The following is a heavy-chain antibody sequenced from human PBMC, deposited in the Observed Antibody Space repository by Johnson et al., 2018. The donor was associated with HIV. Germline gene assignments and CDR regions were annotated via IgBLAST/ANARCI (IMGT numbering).Heavy chain of an antibody. Sequence: EVQLVESGGGVVQPGRSLRLSCAASGFTFSGSAMHWVRQASGKGLEWVGRIRNKANTYATAYAASVKGRFTISRDDSTNTAYLQMNSLTTEDTSVYYCTTVDCGGDCYSGNAFDIWGQGTMVTVSS. J-gene: IGHJ3*02. CDR2: IRNKANTYAT. D-gene: IGHD2-21*01. CDR1: GFTFSGSA. CDR3: TTVDCGGDCYSGNAFDI. V-gene: IGHV3-73*01.